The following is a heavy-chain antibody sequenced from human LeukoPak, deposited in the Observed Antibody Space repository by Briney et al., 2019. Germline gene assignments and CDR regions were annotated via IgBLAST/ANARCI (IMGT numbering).Heavy chain of an antibody. D-gene: IGHD1-26*01. Sequence: PSETLSLTCTVSGGSISSYYWSWIRQPPGKGLEWFGYIYDSGTTNYNPSLKSRVTISVDTSKNQFSLKLSSVTAADTAVYYCARAHSGSYYSSSYYFDYWGQGTLVTVSS. J-gene: IGHJ4*02. CDR2: IYDSGTT. V-gene: IGHV4-59*01. CDR1: GGSISSYY. CDR3: ARAHSGSYYSSSYYFDY.